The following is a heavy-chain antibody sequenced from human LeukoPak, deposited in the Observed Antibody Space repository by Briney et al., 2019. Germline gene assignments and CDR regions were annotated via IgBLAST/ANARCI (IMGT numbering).Heavy chain of an antibody. J-gene: IGHJ4*02. D-gene: IGHD3-22*01. Sequence: PGGSLRLSCAASGFTFSSYSMNWVRQAPGKGLEWVSSISSSSSYIYYADSVKGRFTISRDNAKNSLYLQMNSLRAEDTAVYYCARDGRGYYDSSGYFDYWGQGTLVTVSS. CDR2: ISSSSSYI. V-gene: IGHV3-21*01. CDR3: ARDGRGYYDSSGYFDY. CDR1: GFTFSSYS.